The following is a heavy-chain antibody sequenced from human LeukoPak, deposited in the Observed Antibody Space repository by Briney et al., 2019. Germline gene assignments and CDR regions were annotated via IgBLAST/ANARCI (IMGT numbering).Heavy chain of an antibody. Sequence: SETLSLTCTVSGDSLSSGLYYRGWIRQPPGKRLTWIGSVYYSGSTLFSASFENRVAMPVDRSKNQCSLKLNSVTAADSATEYCARLCQVTTCAKFEYWGQGILVTVAS. V-gene: IGHV4-39*01. D-gene: IGHD2-21*02. CDR1: GDSLSSGLYY. CDR2: VYYSGST. J-gene: IGHJ4*02. CDR3: ARLCQVTTCAKFEY.